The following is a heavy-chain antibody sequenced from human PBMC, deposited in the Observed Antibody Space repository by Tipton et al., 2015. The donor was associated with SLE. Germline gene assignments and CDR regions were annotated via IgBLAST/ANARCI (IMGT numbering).Heavy chain of an antibody. Sequence: GLVKPSETLSLTCAVDGGSFSGYFWTWIRQPPGKGLEWVGEINHGGNTNHNPSLKSRVTLSVDTSKNQFSLRLTSVTAADTAIYYCVAQEGGRDDAFDIWGQGTVVNVSS. CDR3: VAQEGGRDDAFDI. D-gene: IGHD3-16*01. J-gene: IGHJ3*02. V-gene: IGHV4-34*01. CDR1: GGSFSGYF. CDR2: INHGGNT.